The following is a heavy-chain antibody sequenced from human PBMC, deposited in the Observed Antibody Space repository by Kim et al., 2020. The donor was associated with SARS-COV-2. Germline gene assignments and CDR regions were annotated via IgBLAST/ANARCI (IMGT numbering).Heavy chain of an antibody. D-gene: IGHD6-19*01. CDR1: GFTFDDYA. Sequence: GGSPRLSCAASGFTFDDYAMHWVRQAPGKGLEWVSLISGDGGSTYYADSVKGRFTISRDNSKNSLYLQMNSLRTEDTALYYCAKLWYSSGWYPSFDYWGQGTLVTVSS. V-gene: IGHV3-43*02. CDR2: ISGDGGST. J-gene: IGHJ4*02. CDR3: AKLWYSSGWYPSFDY.